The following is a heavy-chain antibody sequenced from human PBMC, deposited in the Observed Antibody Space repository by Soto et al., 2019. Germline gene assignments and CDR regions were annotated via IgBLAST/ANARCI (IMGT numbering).Heavy chain of an antibody. CDR1: GFTFSDYY. D-gene: IGHD3-3*01. CDR3: ARRTYDFWSGYYNYYYCYMDV. J-gene: IGHJ6*03. V-gene: IGHV3-11*01. Sequence: GGSLRLSCAASGFTFSDYYMSWIRQAPGKGLEWVSYISSSGSTIYYADSVKGRFTISRDNAKNSLYLQMNSLRAEDTAVYYCARRTYDFWSGYYNYYYCYMDVWGKGTTVTVS. CDR2: ISSSGSTI.